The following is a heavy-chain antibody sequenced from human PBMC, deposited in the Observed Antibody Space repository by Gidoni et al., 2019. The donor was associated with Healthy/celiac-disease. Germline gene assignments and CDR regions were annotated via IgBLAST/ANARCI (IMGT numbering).Heavy chain of an antibody. J-gene: IGHJ4*02. D-gene: IGHD6-19*01. CDR3: ARESSGGLIAVAGTRIGRDVDYFDY. Sequence: QVQLVQSGAEVKKPGASVKVSCKASGYTFTGYYMHWVRQAPGQGLEWMGWINPNSGGTNYAQKFQGRVTMTRDTSISTAYMELSRLRSDDTAVYYCARESSGGLIAVAGTRIGRDVDYFDYWGQGTLVTVSS. CDR1: GYTFTGYY. V-gene: IGHV1-2*02. CDR2: INPNSGGT.